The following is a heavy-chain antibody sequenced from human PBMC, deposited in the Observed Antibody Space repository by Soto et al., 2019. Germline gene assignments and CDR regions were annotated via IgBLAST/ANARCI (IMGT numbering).Heavy chain of an antibody. J-gene: IGHJ4*02. D-gene: IGHD3-22*01. Sequence: SVKVSCKASGGTFSSYAISWVRQAPGQGLEWMGGIIPIFGTANYAQKFQGRVTITADKSTSTAYMELSSLRSEDTAVYYCARTLSYYYDSSGYYPPLGYWGQGTLVTVSS. CDR1: GGTFSSYA. CDR2: IIPIFGTA. V-gene: IGHV1-69*06. CDR3: ARTLSYYYDSSGYYPPLGY.